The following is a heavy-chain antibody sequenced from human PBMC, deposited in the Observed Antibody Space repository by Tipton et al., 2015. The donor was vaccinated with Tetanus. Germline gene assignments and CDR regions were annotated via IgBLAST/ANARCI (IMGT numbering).Heavy chain of an antibody. CDR1: GYTFTSYG. Sequence: QSGAEVKKPGASVKVSCKASGYTFTSYGISWVRQAPGQGLEWMGWISAYNGNTNYAQKLQGRVTMTTDTSTSTAYMELSSLRSEDTAVYYCAGRDIVVVPAAMYYFDYWGQGTLVTVSS. V-gene: IGHV1-18*01. J-gene: IGHJ4*02. CDR3: AGRDIVVVPAAMYYFDY. D-gene: IGHD2-2*01. CDR2: ISAYNGNT.